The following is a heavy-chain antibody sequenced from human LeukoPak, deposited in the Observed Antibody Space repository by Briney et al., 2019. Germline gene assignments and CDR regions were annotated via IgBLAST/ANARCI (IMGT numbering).Heavy chain of an antibody. D-gene: IGHD3-3*01. J-gene: IGHJ5*02. Sequence: GGSLRLSCAASGFTFSSYGMHWVRQAPGKGLEWAAFIRYDGSNKYYADSVKGRFTISRDNSKNTLYLQMNSLRAEDTAVYYCAKVQHFGVDWFDPWGQGTLVTVSS. CDR1: GFTFSSYG. CDR3: AKVQHFGVDWFDP. V-gene: IGHV3-30*02. CDR2: IRYDGSNK.